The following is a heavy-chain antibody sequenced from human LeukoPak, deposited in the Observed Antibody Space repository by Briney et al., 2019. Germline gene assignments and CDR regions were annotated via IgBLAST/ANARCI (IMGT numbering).Heavy chain of an antibody. V-gene: IGHV4-59*01. CDR3: ARTGSTVTMLYPFDH. Sequence: SETLTLTCTVSGGSIRRYYWSWIRQPPGKGLEWIGYIYYSGSTNYNPSLKSRVSISVDTSKNQFSLKLSSVTAADTAVYYCARTGSTVTMLYPFDHWGQGTLVTVSS. J-gene: IGHJ4*02. CDR2: IYYSGST. D-gene: IGHD4-17*01. CDR1: GGSIRRYY.